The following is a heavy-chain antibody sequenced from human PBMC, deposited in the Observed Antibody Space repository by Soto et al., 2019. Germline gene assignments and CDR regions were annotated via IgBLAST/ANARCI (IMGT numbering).Heavy chain of an antibody. J-gene: IGHJ5*02. CDR2: ISAYNGNT. CDR1: GYTFTSYG. CDR3: ARVVVAAKGLHWFDP. Sequence: ASVKVSCKASGYTFTSYGISCVRQAPGQGLEWMGWISAYNGNTNYAQKLQGRVTMTTDTSTSTAYMELRSLRSDDTAVYYCARVVVAAKGLHWFDPWGQGTLVTVSS. D-gene: IGHD2-15*01. V-gene: IGHV1-18*01.